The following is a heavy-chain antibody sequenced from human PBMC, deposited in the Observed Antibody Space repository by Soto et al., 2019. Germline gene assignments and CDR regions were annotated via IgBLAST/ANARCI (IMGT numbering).Heavy chain of an antibody. CDR3: ARGPRNWGVDY. Sequence: TSVKVSCKASGGTFSSYTISWVRQAPGQGLEWMGRIIPILGNTAYAQKFQGRVTMTRDTSKSTAFMELSSLTSEDTAVYYCARGPRNWGVDYWGQGTLVTVSS. CDR1: GGTFSSYT. CDR2: IIPILGNT. D-gene: IGHD7-27*01. V-gene: IGHV1-69*02. J-gene: IGHJ4*02.